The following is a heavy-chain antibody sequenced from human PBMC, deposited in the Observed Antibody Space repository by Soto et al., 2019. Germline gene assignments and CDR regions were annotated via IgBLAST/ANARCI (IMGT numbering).Heavy chain of an antibody. V-gene: IGHV1-46*01. CDR3: ARPLIGNTIDL. D-gene: IGHD1-7*01. CDR1: GYTFFKYF. Sequence: XSVKVSCRASGYTFFKYFIHWVRQAPGQGLECIGIINPSRGSATYGPIFQGRVSLTTDMHTSTVYMELSSLRSEDTAIYYCARPLIGNTIDLWGQGTSVTVS. J-gene: IGHJ3*01. CDR2: INPSRGSA.